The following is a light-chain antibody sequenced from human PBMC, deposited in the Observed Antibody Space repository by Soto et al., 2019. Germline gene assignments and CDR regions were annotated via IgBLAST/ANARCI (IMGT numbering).Light chain of an antibody. V-gene: IGLV2-14*01. J-gene: IGLJ1*01. Sequence: QSALTQPASVSGSPGQSITISCTGTSSDVGGYNYVSWYQHHPGKAPKLMIYEVNNRPSGVSYRFSGSKSGNTASLTISGHQAEDEADYYCSSFTSTSTYVFGSGTKVTVL. CDR3: SSFTSTSTYV. CDR1: SSDVGGYNY. CDR2: EVN.